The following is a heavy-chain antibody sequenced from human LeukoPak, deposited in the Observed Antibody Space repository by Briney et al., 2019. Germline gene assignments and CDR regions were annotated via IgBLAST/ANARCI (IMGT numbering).Heavy chain of an antibody. CDR1: GFTFSSYA. J-gene: IGHJ4*02. Sequence: GSLRLSCATSGFTFSSYALTWVRQAPGMGLEWVSAISGSGDTTYYADSVKGRFTISRDNSKNTLYLQMNSLRTEDTAVYYCAKWPRGGYRYYFDYWGQGTLVTVSS. CDR2: ISGSGDTT. V-gene: IGHV3-23*01. D-gene: IGHD5-12*01. CDR3: AKWPRGGYRYYFDY.